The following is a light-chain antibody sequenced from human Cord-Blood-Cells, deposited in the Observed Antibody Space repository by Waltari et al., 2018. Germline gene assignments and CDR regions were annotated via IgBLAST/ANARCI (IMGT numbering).Light chain of an antibody. V-gene: IGKV3-20*01. J-gene: IGKJ1*01. Sequence: EIVLTQSPGTLSLSPGERATLSCRASQSVSSSYLAWYQQKPGQAPRLLIYGASSRDTGIQDRFSGSGSGTDFTLTISRLEPEDFAVYYCQQYGSSPQTFGQGTKVEIK. CDR1: QSVSSSY. CDR2: GAS. CDR3: QQYGSSPQT.